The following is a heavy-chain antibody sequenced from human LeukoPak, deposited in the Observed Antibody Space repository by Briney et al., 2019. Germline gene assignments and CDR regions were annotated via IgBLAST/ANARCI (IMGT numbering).Heavy chain of an antibody. J-gene: IGHJ5*02. CDR3: AREVGSGPGWFDP. CDR1: GFTFSSYS. Sequence: GGSLRLSCAASGFTFSSYSMNWVRQAPGKGLEWVSSISSSSSYIYYADSVKGRFTISRDNAKNSLYLQMNSLRAEDTAVYYCAREVGSGPGWFDPWAREPWSPSPQ. V-gene: IGHV3-21*01. CDR2: ISSSSSYI. D-gene: IGHD3-10*01.